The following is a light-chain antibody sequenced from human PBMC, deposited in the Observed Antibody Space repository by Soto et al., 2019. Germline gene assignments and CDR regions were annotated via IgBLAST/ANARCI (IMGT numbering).Light chain of an antibody. Sequence: PVLTKPRPVSGPPGPSDTTSCTAPSIDVGGSNYVSCYQQHPGKAPKLMIYDVSERPSGVPDRSSGSNTGNTASLTISGLQDEDEADYYCCSYAITFYVFGTGTKVTVL. CDR1: SIDVGGSNY. V-gene: IGLV2-11*01. J-gene: IGLJ1*01. CDR2: DVS. CDR3: CSYAITFYV.